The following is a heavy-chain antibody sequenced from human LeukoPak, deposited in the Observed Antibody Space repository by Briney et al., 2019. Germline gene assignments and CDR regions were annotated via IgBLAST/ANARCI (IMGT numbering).Heavy chain of an antibody. CDR1: GFTFSNYD. D-gene: IGHD2-15*01. CDR2: ISGSGGST. Sequence: GGSLRLSCAASGFTFSNYDMSWVRQAPGKGLEWVSAISGSGGSTYYADSVKGQFTISRDNSENTLYLQMNSLRAEDTAVYYCGRRVDYLDYWGQGTLVTVS. CDR3: GRRVDYLDY. J-gene: IGHJ4*02. V-gene: IGHV3-23*01.